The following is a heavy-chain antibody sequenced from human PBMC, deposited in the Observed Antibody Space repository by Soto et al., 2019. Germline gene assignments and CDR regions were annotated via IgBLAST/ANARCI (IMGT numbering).Heavy chain of an antibody. CDR3: ARLKYSSSWYDY. V-gene: IGHV4-39*01. CDR1: GGSISSSSYY. Sequence: PSETLSLTCTVSGGSISSSSYYWGWIRQPPGKGLEWIGSIYYSGSTYYNPSLKSRVTISVDTSKNQFSLKLSSVTAADTAVYYCARLKYSSSWYDYWGQGTLVTVSS. CDR2: IYYSGST. J-gene: IGHJ4*02. D-gene: IGHD6-13*01.